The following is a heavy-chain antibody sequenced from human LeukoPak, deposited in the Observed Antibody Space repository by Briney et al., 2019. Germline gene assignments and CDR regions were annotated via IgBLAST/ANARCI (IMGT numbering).Heavy chain of an antibody. V-gene: IGHV1-2*02. CDR2: INPNSGGT. D-gene: IGHD3-3*01. CDR3: ARGPPPVWSGYYPPEYYFDY. J-gene: IGHJ4*02. Sequence: ASVKVSCKASGGTFGSYTISWVRQAPGQGLEWMGWINPNSGGTNYAQKFQGRVTMTRDTSISTAYMELSRLRSDDTAVYYCARGPPPVWSGYYPPEYYFDYWGQGTLVTVSS. CDR1: GGTFGSYT.